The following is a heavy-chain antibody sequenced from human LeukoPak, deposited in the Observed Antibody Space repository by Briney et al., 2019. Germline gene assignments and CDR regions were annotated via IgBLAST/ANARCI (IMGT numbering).Heavy chain of an antibody. Sequence: GGSLRLSCAASGFTLSSHSMNWVRQAPGKGLEWVSSISSSSSYIYYADSVKGRFTISRDNAKNSLYLQMSSLRAEDTAVYYCAQGGSPGAFDYWGQGTLVTVSS. J-gene: IGHJ4*02. CDR2: ISSSSSYI. CDR1: GFTLSSHS. D-gene: IGHD1-26*01. V-gene: IGHV3-21*01. CDR3: AQGGSPGAFDY.